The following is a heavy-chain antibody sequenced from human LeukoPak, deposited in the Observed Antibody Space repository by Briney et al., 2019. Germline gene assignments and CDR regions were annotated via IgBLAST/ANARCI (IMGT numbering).Heavy chain of an antibody. J-gene: IGHJ4*02. V-gene: IGHV4-39*07. CDR2: IYYSGST. CDR1: GGSISSSSYY. CDR3: ARGLESWGFEY. D-gene: IGHD3-3*01. Sequence: PSETLSLTCTVSGGSISSSSYYWGWIRQPPGMGLEWIGSIYYSGSTYYNPSLKSRVTISVDTSKNQFSLKLSSVTAADTAVYYCARGLESWGFEYWGQGTLVTVSS.